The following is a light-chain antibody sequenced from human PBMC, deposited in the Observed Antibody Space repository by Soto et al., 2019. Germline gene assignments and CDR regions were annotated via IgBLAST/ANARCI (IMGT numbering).Light chain of an antibody. CDR1: SSDVGGYNY. CDR3: CSYAGSYPVV. Sequence: QSALTQPRSVSGSPEQSVTISCTGTSSDVGGYNYVSWYQQHPGKAPKLMIYDVTKRPSGVPDRFSGSKSGNTASLTISGLQADDEADYYCCSYAGSYPVVFGGGTKVTVL. CDR2: DVT. V-gene: IGLV2-11*01. J-gene: IGLJ2*01.